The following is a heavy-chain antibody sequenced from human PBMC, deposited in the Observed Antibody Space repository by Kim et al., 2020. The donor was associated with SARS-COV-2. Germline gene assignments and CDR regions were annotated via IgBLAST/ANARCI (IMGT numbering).Heavy chain of an antibody. D-gene: IGHD3-22*01. Sequence: GGSLRLSCAASGFTFSSYSMNWVRQAPGKGLEWVSSISSSSSYIYYADSVKGRFTISRDNAKNSLYLQMNSLRAEDTAVYYCAKIYYYDSSGTRGYFDYWGQGTLVTVSS. CDR2: ISSSSSYI. CDR3: AKIYYYDSSGTRGYFDY. V-gene: IGHV3-21*04. CDR1: GFTFSSYS. J-gene: IGHJ4*02.